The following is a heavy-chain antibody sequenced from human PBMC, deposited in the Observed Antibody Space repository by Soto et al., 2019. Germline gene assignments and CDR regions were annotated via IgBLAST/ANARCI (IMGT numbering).Heavy chain of an antibody. Sequence: GGSLRLSCAASGFTFSNYGMHWARQAPGKGLEWVAVISYDGSNKYYADSVKGRFTISRDNSKNTLYLQMNSLRAEDTAVYYCAKDMGSNTFDYWGQGTLVTVSS. CDR3: AKDMGSNTFDY. CDR2: ISYDGSNK. CDR1: GFTFSNYG. D-gene: IGHD3-10*01. J-gene: IGHJ4*02. V-gene: IGHV3-30*18.